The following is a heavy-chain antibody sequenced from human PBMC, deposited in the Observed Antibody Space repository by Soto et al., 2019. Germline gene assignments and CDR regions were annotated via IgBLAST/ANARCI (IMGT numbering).Heavy chain of an antibody. CDR2: INWNSDKV. D-gene: IGHD6-25*01. V-gene: IGHV3-9*01. J-gene: IGHJ4*02. Sequence: ESGGGLVQPGRSLRLSCAVSGFNFGNYAMHWVRHAPGKGLEWVAAINWNSDKVAYAGSVLGRFTIFRDSAKNSLHLQMNDLTTEDTALYYCAKDKGGTPYYIDSWGQGILVTVSS. CDR1: GFNFGNYA. CDR3: AKDKGGTPYYIDS.